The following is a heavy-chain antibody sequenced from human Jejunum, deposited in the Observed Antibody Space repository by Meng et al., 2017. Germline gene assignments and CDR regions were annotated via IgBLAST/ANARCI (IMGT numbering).Heavy chain of an antibody. CDR1: GFTFSRYY. CDR2: IKQDGSEK. J-gene: IGHJ4*02. D-gene: IGHD1-14*01. V-gene: IGHV3-7*01. CDR3: ARSQDHVADY. Sequence: GGSLRLSCAASGFTFSRYYMSWVRQAPGKGLQWVANIKQDGSEKYYVDSVEGRFTISRDNAKNSLYLQMNSLRAEDTAVYYCARSQDHVADYWGQGTLVTVS.